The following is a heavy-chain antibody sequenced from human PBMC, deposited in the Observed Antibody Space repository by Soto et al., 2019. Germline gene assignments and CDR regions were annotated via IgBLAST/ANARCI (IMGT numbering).Heavy chain of an antibody. CDR1: GDSISSRSYY. D-gene: IGHD2-21*02. V-gene: IGHV4-39*01. J-gene: IGHJ4*02. CDR3: ATQRTSVVTQAYFDV. CDR2: IYYSGIT. Sequence: SETLSLTCTVTGDSISSRSYYSGWIRQPPGKGLEWIGSIYYSGITYNNPSLRSRVSMSIDTSKDQFSLKLKSVTDADPALYFCATQRTSVVTQAYFDVSGPGSLVTVSS.